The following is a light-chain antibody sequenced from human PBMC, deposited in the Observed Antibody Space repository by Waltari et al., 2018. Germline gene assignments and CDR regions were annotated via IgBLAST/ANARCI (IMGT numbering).Light chain of an antibody. CDR2: DVS. CDR1: QDISRY. J-gene: IGKJ2*01. V-gene: IGKV1-33*01. Sequence: DIQMTQSPSSLSASVGDRVTITCQASQDISRYLNWFQQKPGKAPKLLISDVSNLQRGVPSRFSGSGSGTEFSVTIRSLQPEDVATYYCQQYDSLPYTFGQGTTLE. CDR3: QQYDSLPYT.